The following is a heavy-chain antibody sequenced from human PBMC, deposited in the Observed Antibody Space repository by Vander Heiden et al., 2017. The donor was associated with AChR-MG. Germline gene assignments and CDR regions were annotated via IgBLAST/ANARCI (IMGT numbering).Heavy chain of an antibody. V-gene: IGHV4-31*03. D-gene: IGHD3-3*01. CDR1: GGSLTSGGFY. J-gene: IGHJ3*01. CDR3: ARHPPLGWLSSERSDALDV. Sequence: QVQLQESGPGLVLPSQTLSLTCTVSGGSLTSGGFYWSLIRQRPGEGLEWIGYIYYSGSIYYNPSLGSRVSMSRDTSQNHFSLKLFSVTAADTAVYYCARHPPLGWLSSERSDALDVWGRGTMVTVSS. CDR2: IYYSGSI.